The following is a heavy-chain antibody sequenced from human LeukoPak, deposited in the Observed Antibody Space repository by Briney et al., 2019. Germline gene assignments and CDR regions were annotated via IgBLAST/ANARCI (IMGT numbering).Heavy chain of an antibody. D-gene: IGHD3-3*01. CDR3: ARGNPVTIFGVVIIPSCFDP. CDR2: INHSGST. J-gene: IGHJ5*02. Sequence: PSETLSLTCAVYGGSFCGYYWSWMRQPPGKGLEGSGEINHSGSTNYNPSLKSRVTISVDTAKTQFSLKLSSVTAADTAVYYCARGNPVTIFGVVIIPSCFDPWGQGTLVTVSS. CDR1: GGSFCGYY. V-gene: IGHV4-34*01.